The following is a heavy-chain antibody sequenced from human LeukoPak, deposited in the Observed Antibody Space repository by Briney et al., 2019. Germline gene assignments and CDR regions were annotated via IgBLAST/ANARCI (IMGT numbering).Heavy chain of an antibody. CDR3: AKGFCSSASCHFFDY. CDR2: IYHSETA. CDR1: GGSISSSSNW. Sequence: SETLSLTCAVSGGSISSSSNWWSWVRQPPGKGLEWIGEIYHSETANYSPSLKGRVTISMDESKNRFSLNLASVTAADTAMYYCAKGFCSSASCHFFDYWGQGILVTVSS. V-gene: IGHV4-4*02. D-gene: IGHD2-2*01. J-gene: IGHJ4*02.